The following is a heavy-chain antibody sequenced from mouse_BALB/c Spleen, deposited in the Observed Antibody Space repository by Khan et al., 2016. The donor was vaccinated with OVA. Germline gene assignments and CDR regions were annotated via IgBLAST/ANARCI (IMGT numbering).Heavy chain of an antibody. CDR2: INPTSGYT. J-gene: IGHJ2*01. Sequence: VQQQQSGAELAKPGASVKMSCKASGYTFTTYWMHWVKQRPGQGLEWIGYINPTSGYTDYNDKFKDRATLSADKSSSTAYMQLNSLTSEDSAVYYCTRDRIDYWGQGTTLTVSS. CDR1: GYTFTTYW. CDR3: TRDRIDY. V-gene: IGHV1-7*01.